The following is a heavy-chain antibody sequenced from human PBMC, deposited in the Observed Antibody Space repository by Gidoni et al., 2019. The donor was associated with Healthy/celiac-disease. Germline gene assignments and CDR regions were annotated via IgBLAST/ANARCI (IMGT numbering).Heavy chain of an antibody. Sequence: EVQLVESGGGLVKPGGSLRLSCAASVFTFSNAWMSWVLQAPGKGLEWVGRIKSKTDGGKTDYAAPVKVRFTISRDDSKNTLYLQMNSLKTEDTAVYYCTTGGAIFGVVIIAPYYYGMDVWGQGTTVTVSS. CDR3: TTGGAIFGVVIIAPYYYGMDV. CDR2: IKSKTDGGKT. CDR1: VFTFSNAW. D-gene: IGHD3-3*01. J-gene: IGHJ6*02. V-gene: IGHV3-15*01.